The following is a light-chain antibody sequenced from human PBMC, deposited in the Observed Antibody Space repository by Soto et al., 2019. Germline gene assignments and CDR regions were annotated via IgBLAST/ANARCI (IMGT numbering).Light chain of an antibody. CDR1: SSNIGAHYD. CDR2: GNS. CDR3: QSYDSSLSGSEV. V-gene: IGLV1-40*01. Sequence: QPVLTQPPSVSGAPGQRVTISCTGSSSNIGAHYDVHWYQQLPGTAPKLLIYGNSNRPSGVPDRFSGSKSGTSASLAITGLQAEDEADYYCQSYDSSLSGSEVFGGGTKVTVL. J-gene: IGLJ2*01.